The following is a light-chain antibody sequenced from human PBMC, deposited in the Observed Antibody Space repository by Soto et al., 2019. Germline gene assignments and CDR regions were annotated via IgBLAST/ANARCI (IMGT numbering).Light chain of an antibody. J-gene: IGKJ1*01. CDR3: HHYYSTPRT. Sequence: DIVMTQSPDSLAVSLGERATINCKSSQSVLYSSNNKNYLAWYQQKPGQPPKLLIYWASTRESGVPDRFSGSGSGTDVTLSISSLQAEDGAVYDCHHYYSTPRTFGQGTKVEIK. CDR1: QSVLYSSNNKNY. V-gene: IGKV4-1*01. CDR2: WAS.